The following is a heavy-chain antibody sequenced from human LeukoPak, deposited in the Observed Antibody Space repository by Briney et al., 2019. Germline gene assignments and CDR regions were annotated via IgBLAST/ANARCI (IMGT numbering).Heavy chain of an antibody. CDR3: ATRTNWTPDY. V-gene: IGHV3-23*01. D-gene: IGHD1-1*01. Sequence: GGSLRLSCAASGFTFSSYAMSWVRQAPGKGLEWVSATSGSGGSTYYADSVKGRFTISRDNSKNTLYLQMNSLRAEDTAVYYCATRTNWTPDYWGQGTLVTVSS. J-gene: IGHJ4*02. CDR2: TSGSGGST. CDR1: GFTFSSYA.